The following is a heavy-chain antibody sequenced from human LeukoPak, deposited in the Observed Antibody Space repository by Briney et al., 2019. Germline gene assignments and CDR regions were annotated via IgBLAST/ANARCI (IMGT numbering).Heavy chain of an antibody. D-gene: IGHD3-16*01. CDR3: ARHSGYKEAIGPMITFGGAPY. Sequence: PSETLSLTCTVSGDSISSGSYYWSWIRQPPGKGLEWIGYIYYSGSTYYNPSLKSRVTISVDTSKNQFSLKLSSVTAADTAVYYCARHSGYKEAIGPMITFGGAPYWGQGTLVTVSS. CDR1: GDSISSGSYY. CDR2: IYYSGST. J-gene: IGHJ4*02. V-gene: IGHV4-39*01.